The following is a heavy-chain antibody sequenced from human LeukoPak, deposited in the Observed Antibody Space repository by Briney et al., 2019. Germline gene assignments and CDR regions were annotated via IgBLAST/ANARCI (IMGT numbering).Heavy chain of an antibody. CDR1: GVSISGNY. D-gene: IGHD6-25*01. CDR2: IFYTGST. J-gene: IGHJ4*02. CDR3: ARDRSLSSGKYYFDS. Sequence: PSETLSLTCTVSGVSISGNYWSWIRQSPGKGLEWIGYIFYTGSTVYNPSLQSRVTILLDTSKNQFSLKLSSVTAADTAVYYCARDRSLSSGKYYFDSWGQGTLVTVSS. V-gene: IGHV4-59*01.